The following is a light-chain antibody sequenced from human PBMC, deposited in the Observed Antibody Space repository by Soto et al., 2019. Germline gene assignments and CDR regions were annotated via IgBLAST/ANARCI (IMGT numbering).Light chain of an antibody. V-gene: IGLV2-11*01. CDR2: DVS. Sequence: QPALTQPLSESGSPGQSVTISCTGTSSDVGGYNYVSWYQQHPGKAPKLMIYDVSKRPSGVPDRFSGSKSGNTASLTIPGLQAEDEADYYCCSYAGSFYVFGTGTKVTVL. J-gene: IGLJ1*01. CDR3: CSYAGSFYV. CDR1: SSDVGGYNY.